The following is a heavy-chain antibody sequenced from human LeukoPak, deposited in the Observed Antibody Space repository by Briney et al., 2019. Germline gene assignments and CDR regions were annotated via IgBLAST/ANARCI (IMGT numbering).Heavy chain of an antibody. Sequence: PSETLSLTCTVSGDSISSYFWSWIRQPPGKGLEWIGYFHDSGSANYNPSLKSRITMSVDTSKNQFSLKLRSVAAADTAVYNCARDSHSVDTATPRGFDPWGRGTLVTVSS. J-gene: IGHJ5*02. D-gene: IGHD2-15*01. CDR1: GDSISSYF. CDR3: ARDSHSVDTATPRGFDP. CDR2: FHDSGSA. V-gene: IGHV4-59*01.